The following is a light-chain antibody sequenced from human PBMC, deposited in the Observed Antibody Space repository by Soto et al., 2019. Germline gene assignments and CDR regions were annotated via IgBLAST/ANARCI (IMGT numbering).Light chain of an antibody. CDR3: QQYNSYSGT. V-gene: IGKV1-9*01. CDR2: AAT. CDR1: QTIDTY. J-gene: IGKJ1*01. Sequence: DIQLTQSPSSLSASVGDRVTITCRASQTIDTYLNWYQHKPGTAPKVLIYAATYLQNGVPSRFSGSGSGTEFTLTISSLQPDDVATYYCQQYNSYSGTLGQGTKVDIK.